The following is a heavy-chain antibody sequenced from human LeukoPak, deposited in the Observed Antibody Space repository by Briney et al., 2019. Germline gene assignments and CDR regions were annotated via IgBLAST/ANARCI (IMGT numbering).Heavy chain of an antibody. CDR2: IYSSGTT. CDR3: ARGRGTTVTTYYFEN. V-gene: IGHV4-61*02. J-gene: IGHJ4*02. CDR1: GGSISNDNYY. D-gene: IGHD4-17*01. Sequence: PSETLSLTCSVSGGSISNDNYYWRWIRQPAGRGLEWIGRIYSSGTTNYNPSLKSRVIISVNTSKNQFSLTVASVTAADTAVYYCARGRGTTVTTYYFENWGQGTRVIVSS.